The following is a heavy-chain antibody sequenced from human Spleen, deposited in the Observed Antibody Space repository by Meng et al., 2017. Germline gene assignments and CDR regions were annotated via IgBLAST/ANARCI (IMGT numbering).Heavy chain of an antibody. CDR3: ARDRGAYYAPRQSDY. CDR2: IHTSGST. J-gene: IGHJ4*02. CDR1: GGSISSGSYY. Sequence: SETLSLTCTVSGGSISSGSYYWSWIRQPAGKGLEWIGRIHTSGSTNYNPSLKSRVTISGDTSKNQFSLKLSSVTAADTAVYYCARDRGAYYAPRQSDYWGQGTLVTVSS. V-gene: IGHV4-61*02. D-gene: IGHD3-22*01.